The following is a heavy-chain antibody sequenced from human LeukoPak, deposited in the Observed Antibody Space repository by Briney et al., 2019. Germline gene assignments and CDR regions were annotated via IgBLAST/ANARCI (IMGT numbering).Heavy chain of an antibody. J-gene: IGHJ4*02. CDR2: IRPSGST. D-gene: IGHD5-24*01. CDR3: AREGPETYFFDF. Sequence: GASVKVSCKASGYTFTSYYIHWVRQAPGQGLEYMGIIRPSGSTAYAQKFQGRVTMIRDTSTSAVYMELSSLRSEDTAVYYAREGPETYFFDFWGQGTLVTVSS. CDR1: GYTFTSYY. V-gene: IGHV1-46*01.